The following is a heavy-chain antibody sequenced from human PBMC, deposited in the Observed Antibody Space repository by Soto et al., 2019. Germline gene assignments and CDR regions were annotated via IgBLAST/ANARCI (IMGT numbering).Heavy chain of an antibody. J-gene: IGHJ1*01. CDR1: GFTFSSYW. CDR2: IXTDASST. Sequence: EVQLVESGGGLVQPGGSLRLSCAASGFTFSSYWMHWVRQAPGKGLVWXXXIXTDASSTSYADPVKGRFTISRDNAKNTLYLQMNSVRAEDTAVYYCARLPNKSPQNWGQGTLVIVSP. CDR3: ARLPNKSPQN. V-gene: IGHV3-74*01.